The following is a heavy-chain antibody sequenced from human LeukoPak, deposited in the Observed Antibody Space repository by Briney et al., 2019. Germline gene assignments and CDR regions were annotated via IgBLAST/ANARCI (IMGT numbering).Heavy chain of an antibody. CDR3: ARLRMAYYFDY. CDR1: GFTFSSYW. J-gene: IGHJ4*02. CDR2: INSDASST. Sequence: GGSLRLSCAGSGFTFSSYWMYWVRQAPGKGLVWVSRINSDASSTSYADSVKGRFTISRDNAKNTLYLQMNSLRAEDTAVYYCARLRMAYYFDYWGQGTLVTVSS. D-gene: IGHD2-8*01. V-gene: IGHV3-74*01.